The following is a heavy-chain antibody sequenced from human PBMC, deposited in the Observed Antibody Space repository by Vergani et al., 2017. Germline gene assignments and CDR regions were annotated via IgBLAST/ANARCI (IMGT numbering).Heavy chain of an antibody. D-gene: IGHD6-19*01. V-gene: IGHV3-48*04. CDR3: AKDSSVYSSGYFDY. J-gene: IGHJ4*02. Sequence: EVQLVESGGGLVQPGGSLRLSCAASGFTFSSYWMSWVRQAPGKGLGWVSYISSSGSTIYYADSVKGRFTISRDNAKNSLYLQMNSLRAEDTAVYYCAKDSSVYSSGYFDYWGQGTLVTVSS. CDR2: ISSSGSTI. CDR1: GFTFSSYW.